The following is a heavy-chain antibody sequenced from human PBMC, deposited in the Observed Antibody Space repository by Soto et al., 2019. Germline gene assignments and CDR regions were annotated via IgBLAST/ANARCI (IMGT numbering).Heavy chain of an antibody. CDR3: AGRTSLTSVEIFSGGLSGYNWVDP. Sequence: PSETLSLTCTVSGGSISSGDYYWAWIRQPPGKGLEWIGGIFYSGSAYYNPSLKSRVTRSVDTSQNQFSLKLSSVTAADTAVYYCAGRTSLTSVEIFSGGLSGYNWVDPWGRGTLVTVSS. D-gene: IGHD3-3*01. J-gene: IGHJ5*01. CDR2: IFYSGSA. CDR1: GGSISSGDYY. V-gene: IGHV4-39*01.